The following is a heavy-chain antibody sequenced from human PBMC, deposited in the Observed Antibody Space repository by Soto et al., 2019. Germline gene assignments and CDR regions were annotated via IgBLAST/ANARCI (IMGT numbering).Heavy chain of an antibody. J-gene: IGHJ4*02. CDR2: IKSKTDGGTT. CDR3: ARDGGSGSYDFDY. V-gene: IGHV3-15*01. D-gene: IGHD3-10*01. Sequence: GGSLRLSCAASGFTVTNTWMSWVRQAPGKGLEWVGRIKSKTDGGTTDYAAAVKGRFTISRDNSKNTLYLQMNSLRAADTAVYYCARDGGSGSYDFDYWGQGTLVTVSS. CDR1: GFTVTNTW.